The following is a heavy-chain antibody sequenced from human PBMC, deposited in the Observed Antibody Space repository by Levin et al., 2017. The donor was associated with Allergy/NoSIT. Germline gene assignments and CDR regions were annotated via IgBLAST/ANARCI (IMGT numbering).Heavy chain of an antibody. J-gene: IGHJ5*02. D-gene: IGHD3-22*01. CDR3: ARAYFYDRSQPFDP. CDR2: INNDGSST. Sequence: PGGSLRLSCAASGFTFSSYWMHWVRQAPGKGLVWVSRINNDGSSTNYADSVKGRFTISRDNAKNTLYLQMNSLRAEDTAVYYCARAYFYDRSQPFDPWGQGTLVTVSS. V-gene: IGHV3-74*01. CDR1: GFTFSSYW.